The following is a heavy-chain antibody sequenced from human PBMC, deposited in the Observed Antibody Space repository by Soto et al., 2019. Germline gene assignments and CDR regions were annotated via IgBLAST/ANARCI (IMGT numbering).Heavy chain of an antibody. CDR3: AHLRWFGATRDY. CDR2: IYWDDDK. V-gene: IGHV2-5*02. D-gene: IGHD3-10*01. CDR1: GFSLSTSGVG. Sequence: QITLKESGPTLVKPTQTLTLTCTFSGFSLSTSGVGVGWIRQPPGKALEWLALIYWDDDKRYSPSLKSRLTIPKDTSKNQVVLTMTNMDPVDTATYYCAHLRWFGATRDYWGQGTLVTVSS. J-gene: IGHJ4*02.